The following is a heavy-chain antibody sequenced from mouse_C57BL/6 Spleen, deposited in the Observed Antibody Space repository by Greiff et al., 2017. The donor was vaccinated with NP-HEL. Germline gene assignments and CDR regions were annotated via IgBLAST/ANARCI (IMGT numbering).Heavy chain of an antibody. J-gene: IGHJ2*01. D-gene: IGHD2-5*01. CDR3: ARRWGGVCSNYGGSYFDY. Sequence: QVQLQQSGAELARPGASVKLSCKASGYTFTSYGISGVQQRTGQGLEWIGEIYPRSGNAYYNEKFKGKATLTADQSSSTAYMVLLSLSSADSAVYFGARRWGGVCSNYGGSYFDYWGQGTTLTVSS. V-gene: IGHV1-81*01. CDR1: GYTFTSYG. CDR2: IYPRSGNA.